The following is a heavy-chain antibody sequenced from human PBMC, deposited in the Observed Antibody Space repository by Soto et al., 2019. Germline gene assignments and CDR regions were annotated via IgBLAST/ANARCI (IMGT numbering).Heavy chain of an antibody. CDR1: GGTFSSYS. J-gene: IGHJ6*02. V-gene: IGHV1-69*13. CDR3: ARDGAGYCSSTSCYTIGGYYYYGMDV. CDR2: IIPIFGTA. D-gene: IGHD2-2*02. Sequence: SLKVASKASGGTFSSYSISWVRQAPGQGLEWMGGIIPIFGTANYAQKFQGRVTITADESTSTAYMELSSLRSEDTAVYYCARDGAGYCSSTSCYTIGGYYYYGMDVWGQGTTVTVSS.